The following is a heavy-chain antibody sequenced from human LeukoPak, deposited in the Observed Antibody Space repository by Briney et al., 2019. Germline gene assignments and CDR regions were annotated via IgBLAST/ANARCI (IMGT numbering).Heavy chain of an antibody. Sequence: PGGSLRLSCAASGFTVSSNYMSWVRQAPGKGLEWVSVIYSGGSTYYADSVKGRFTVSRDNSKNTPYLQMNSLRAEDTAVYYCARDRGGGVADYDYWGQGTLVTVSS. CDR2: IYSGGST. J-gene: IGHJ4*02. CDR3: ARDRGGGVADYDY. D-gene: IGHD3-3*01. CDR1: GFTVSSNY. V-gene: IGHV3-53*01.